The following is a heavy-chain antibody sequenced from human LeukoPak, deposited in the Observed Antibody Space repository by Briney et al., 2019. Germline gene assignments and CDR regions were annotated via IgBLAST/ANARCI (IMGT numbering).Heavy chain of an antibody. V-gene: IGHV6-1*01. Sequence: SQTLSLTCAISGDSVSSNSVTWNWIRQSPSRGLEWLGRTYYRSTWYNDYAVSVKSRITINPDTSKNQFSLQLNSVTPEDTAVYYCAREKVGATTSFDYWGQGTLVTVSS. J-gene: IGHJ4*02. CDR3: AREKVGATTSFDY. CDR1: GDSVSSNSVT. CDR2: TYYRSTWYN. D-gene: IGHD1-26*01.